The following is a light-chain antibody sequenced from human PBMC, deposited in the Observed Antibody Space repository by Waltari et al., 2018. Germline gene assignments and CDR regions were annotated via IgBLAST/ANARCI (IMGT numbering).Light chain of an antibody. Sequence: QSLLTQSPSASGTPGQRVSISCSGSSSNIGNKHVSWYQHFPGTAPRLLIYASDRRPSGVPERFSASKSGTSASLAISGLRSEDEADYYCAAWDDSRSVVFGGGTRLTVL. V-gene: IGLV1-47*01. CDR2: ASD. CDR1: SSNIGNKH. CDR3: AAWDDSRSVV. J-gene: IGLJ2*01.